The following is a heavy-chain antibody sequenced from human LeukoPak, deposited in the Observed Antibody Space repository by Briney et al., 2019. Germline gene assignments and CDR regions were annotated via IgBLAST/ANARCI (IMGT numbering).Heavy chain of an antibody. J-gene: IGHJ4*02. V-gene: IGHV3-21*01. CDR1: GFTFSSYS. Sequence: PGGSLRLSCAASGFTFSSYSMNWVRQAPGKGLEWVSSISSSSSYIYYADSVKGRFTISRDNAKNSLYLQMNSLRAEDTAVYYCARDRRHRTIYRVGKGNYGYWGQGTLVTVSS. CDR2: ISSSSSYI. D-gene: IGHD3-3*01. CDR3: ARDRRHRTIYRVGKGNYGY.